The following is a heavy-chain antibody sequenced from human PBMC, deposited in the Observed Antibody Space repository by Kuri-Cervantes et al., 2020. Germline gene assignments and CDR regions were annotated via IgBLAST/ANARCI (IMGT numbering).Heavy chain of an antibody. V-gene: IGHV3-9*01. Sequence: SLKISCAASGFTFDDYAMHWVRQAPGKGLEWVSGISWNSGSIGYADSVKGRFTISRVNSKNTLFLQMSSLRAEDTAIYYCAKESGSYPGNYFDFWGQGTLVTVSS. CDR3: AKESGSYPGNYFDF. D-gene: IGHD1-26*01. J-gene: IGHJ4*02. CDR2: ISWNSGSI. CDR1: GFTFDDYA.